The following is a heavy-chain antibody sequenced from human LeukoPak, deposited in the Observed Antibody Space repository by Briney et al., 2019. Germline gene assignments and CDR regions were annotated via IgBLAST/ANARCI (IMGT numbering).Heavy chain of an antibody. Sequence: PETLSLTCAVSGVSLSAYYWSWIRQPPGQGLEWIGEINHSGSTNYNPSPQSRVTISVDTTKKQISLKLSSVTSPDTAVYYFARSLTSYYDILAGYFDYWGQGTLVTVSS. CDR1: GVSLSAYY. CDR2: INHSGST. J-gene: IGHJ4*02. D-gene: IGHD3-9*01. V-gene: IGHV4-34*01. CDR3: ARSLTSYYDILAGYFDY.